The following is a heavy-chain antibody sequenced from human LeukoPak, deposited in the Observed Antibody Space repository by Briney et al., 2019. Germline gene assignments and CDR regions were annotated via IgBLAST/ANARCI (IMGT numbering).Heavy chain of an antibody. D-gene: IGHD3-10*01. V-gene: IGHV4-59*08. Sequence: SETLPLTCTVSGGSISTYYWSWIRQPPGKGLEWIAHIHYSGAIKYNPSLKSRVSMSVDTSKNQFSLRLSSVTAADTAVYYCARYGSGAYALDVWGQGTMVTVSS. CDR1: GGSISTYY. CDR3: ARYGSGAYALDV. J-gene: IGHJ3*01. CDR2: IHYSGAI.